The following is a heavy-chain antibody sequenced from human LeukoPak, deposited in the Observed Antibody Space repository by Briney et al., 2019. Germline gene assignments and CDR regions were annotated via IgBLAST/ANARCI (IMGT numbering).Heavy chain of an antibody. Sequence: GGSLRLSCAASGFTSSNVWMSWVRQAPGKGLEWVSYISSSGSTIYYADSVKGRFTISWDNAKNPLYLQMNSLRAEDTAVYYCARGVPMTTVTPGGSMDVWGKGTTVTVSS. V-gene: IGHV3-11*04. J-gene: IGHJ6*03. CDR3: ARGVPMTTVTPGGSMDV. CDR2: ISSSGSTI. CDR1: GFTSSNVW. D-gene: IGHD4-11*01.